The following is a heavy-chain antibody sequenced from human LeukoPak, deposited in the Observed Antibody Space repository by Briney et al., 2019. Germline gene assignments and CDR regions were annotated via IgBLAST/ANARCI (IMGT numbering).Heavy chain of an antibody. CDR1: GFTFSSYW. D-gene: IGHD1-26*01. Sequence: GGSLRLSCAASGFTFSSYWMSWVRQAPGKGLEWVANIKQDGSEKYYVDSVKGRFTISRDNAKNSLYLQMNSLRAEDTAVYYSAPLGEWELEDYAFDIWGQGTMVTVSS. CDR2: IKQDGSEK. V-gene: IGHV3-7*01. CDR3: APLGEWELEDYAFDI. J-gene: IGHJ3*02.